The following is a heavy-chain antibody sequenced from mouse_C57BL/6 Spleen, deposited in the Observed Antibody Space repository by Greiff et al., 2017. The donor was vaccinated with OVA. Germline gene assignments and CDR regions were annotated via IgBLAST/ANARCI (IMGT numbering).Heavy chain of an antibody. CDR2: IYPGSGNT. J-gene: IGHJ1*03. Sequence: QVQLKQSGPELVKPGASVKISCKASGYTFTDYYINWVKQRPGQGLEWIGWIYPGSGNTKYNEKFKGKATLTVDTSSSTAYMQLSSLTSEDSAVYFCAREVDYYGSSYGYFDVWGTGTTVTVSS. CDR3: AREVDYYGSSYGYFDV. D-gene: IGHD1-1*01. CDR1: GYTFTDYY. V-gene: IGHV1-84*01.